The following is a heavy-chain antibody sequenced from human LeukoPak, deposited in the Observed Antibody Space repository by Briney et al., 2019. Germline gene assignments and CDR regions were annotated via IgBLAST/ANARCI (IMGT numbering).Heavy chain of an antibody. CDR3: VKDLGDDYENAFDF. V-gene: IGHV3-23*01. Sequence: GGSLRLSCAASGFAFSRYAMSWVRHPPGRGLEWVSSVSGSGESTFYAASVKRRFTISRDNSKNTVYLQMNSLRAEDTAPYYCVKDLGDDYENAFDFWGQGALVTVSS. J-gene: IGHJ3*01. D-gene: IGHD4-17*01. CDR1: GFAFSRYA. CDR2: VSGSGEST.